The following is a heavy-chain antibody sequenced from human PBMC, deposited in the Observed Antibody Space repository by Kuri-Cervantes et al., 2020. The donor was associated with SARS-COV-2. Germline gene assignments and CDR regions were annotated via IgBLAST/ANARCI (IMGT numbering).Heavy chain of an antibody. J-gene: IGHJ6*02. CDR3: AGPWGGSGSYYNLLGSDYYYYGMDV. V-gene: IGHV4-59*08. CDR2: IYYSGST. D-gene: IGHD3-10*01. Sequence: GSLRLSCTVSGGSISSYYWSWIRQPPGKGLEWIGYIYYSGSTNYNPTLKSRVTISVDTSKNQFSLKLSSVTAADTAVYYCAGPWGGSGSYYNLLGSDYYYYGMDVWGQGTTVTVSS. CDR1: GGSISSYY.